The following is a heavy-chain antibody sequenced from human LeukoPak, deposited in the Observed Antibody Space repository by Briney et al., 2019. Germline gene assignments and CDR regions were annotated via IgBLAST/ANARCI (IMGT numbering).Heavy chain of an antibody. D-gene: IGHD3-10*01. V-gene: IGHV4-34*01. CDR1: GGSFSGYY. CDR2: INHSGST. J-gene: IGHJ5*02. CDR3: ARTRSYGSGSQPRLRFDP. Sequence: SETLSLPCAVYGGSFSGYYWSWIRQPPGKGLEWLGEINHSGSTNYNPSLKSRVTISVDTSKNQFSLKLSSVTAADTAVYYCARTRSYGSGSQPRLRFDPWGQGTLVTVSS.